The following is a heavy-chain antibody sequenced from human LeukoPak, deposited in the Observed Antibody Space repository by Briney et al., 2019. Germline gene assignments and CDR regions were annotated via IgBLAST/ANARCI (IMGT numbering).Heavy chain of an antibody. V-gene: IGHV3-21*01. CDR1: GFTFSSYS. J-gene: IGHJ6*02. CDR3: ARATPASRYYCGSGSYYDPYGMDV. Sequence: GGSLRLSCAASGFTFSSYSMNWVRQAPGKGLEWVSSISSSSSYIYYADSVKGRFTISRDNAKNSLYLQMNSLRAEDAAVYYCARATPASRYYCGSGSYYDPYGMDVWGQGTTVTVSS. CDR2: ISSSSSYI. D-gene: IGHD3-10*01.